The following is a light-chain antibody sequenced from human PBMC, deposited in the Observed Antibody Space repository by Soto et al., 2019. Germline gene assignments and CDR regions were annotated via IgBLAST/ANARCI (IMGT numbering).Light chain of an antibody. CDR3: QQTYSTLIT. J-gene: IGKJ5*01. CDR2: AAS. V-gene: IGKV1-39*01. Sequence: IQLTQNPSSLSASVGDRVTITCRASQSISTFLNWYQQKPGKAPKLLIFAASTLQSGVPSRFSGSGSGTDFTLTISSLQPEDFATYFCQQTYSTLITFGQRRLPEV. CDR1: QSISTF.